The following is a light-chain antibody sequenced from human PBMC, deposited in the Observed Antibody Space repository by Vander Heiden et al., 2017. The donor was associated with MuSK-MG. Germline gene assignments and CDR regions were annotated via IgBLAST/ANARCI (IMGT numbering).Light chain of an antibody. J-gene: IGLJ2*01. Sequence: YELTQPPSVSVSPGQTASITCSGDKLGDKYACWYQQKPGQSPVLVIYQDSKRPSGIPERFSGSNSGNTATLTISGTQAMDEADYYCQAWDSSTAVFGGGTKLTVL. CDR1: KLGDKY. V-gene: IGLV3-1*01. CDR3: QAWDSSTAV. CDR2: QDS.